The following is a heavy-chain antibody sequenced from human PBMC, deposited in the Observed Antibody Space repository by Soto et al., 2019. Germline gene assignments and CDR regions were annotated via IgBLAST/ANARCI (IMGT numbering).Heavy chain of an antibody. J-gene: IGHJ5*02. V-gene: IGHV4-4*02. CDR2: IYQTGST. CDR3: ARVWGALAPIAGWFGP. Sequence: QVQLQESGPGLVKPSGTLSLTCAVSNGSITSGNWWSWVRQPPGKGLEWIGDIYQTGSTNYTPSLRSRVIISVDKSKNNFSLSLSSVTAADTAVYFCARVWGALAPIAGWFGPWGRGILVTVSS. D-gene: IGHD3-16*01. CDR1: NGSITSGNW.